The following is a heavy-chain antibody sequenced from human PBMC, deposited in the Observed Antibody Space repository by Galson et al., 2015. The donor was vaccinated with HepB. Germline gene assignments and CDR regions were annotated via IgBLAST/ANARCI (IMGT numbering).Heavy chain of an antibody. J-gene: IGHJ4*02. CDR1: GGTFSSYA. Sequence: SVKVSCKASGGTFSSYAISWVRQAPGQGLEWMGGIIPIFGTANYAQKFQGRVTITADESTSTAYMELSSLRSEDTAVYYCAKHPENYGSGSYPSYYFDYWGQGTLVTVSS. CDR3: AKHPENYGSGSYPSYYFDY. V-gene: IGHV1-69*13. D-gene: IGHD3-10*01. CDR2: IIPIFGTA.